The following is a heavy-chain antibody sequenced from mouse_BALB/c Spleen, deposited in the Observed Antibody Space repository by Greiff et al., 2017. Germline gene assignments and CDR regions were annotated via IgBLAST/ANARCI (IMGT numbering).Heavy chain of an antibody. CDR3: ARGGGNYERGYYAMDY. D-gene: IGHD2-1*01. Sequence: QVQLQQPGAELVKPGASVKMSCKASGYTFTSYNMHWVKQTPGQGLEWIGAIYPGNGDTSYNQKFKGKATLTADKSSSTAYMQLSSLTSEDSAVYYCARGGGNYERGYYAMDYWGQGTSVTVSS. V-gene: IGHV1-12*01. CDR2: IYPGNGDT. CDR1: GYTFTSYN. J-gene: IGHJ4*01.